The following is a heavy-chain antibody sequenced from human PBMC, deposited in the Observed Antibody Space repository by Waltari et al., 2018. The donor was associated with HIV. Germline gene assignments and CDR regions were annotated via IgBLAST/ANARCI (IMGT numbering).Heavy chain of an antibody. J-gene: IGHJ4*02. CDR3: ARGSGWSNFDY. CDR2: IYYSGST. Sequence: QLQLQESGPGLVKPSETLSLTCTVSGGSISSSSYYWGWLRQPPGKGLEWIGSIYYSGSTYYNPSLKSRVTISVDTSKNQFSLKLSSVTAADTAVYYCARGSGWSNFDYWGQGTLVTVSS. CDR1: GGSISSSSYY. V-gene: IGHV4-39*01. D-gene: IGHD6-19*01.